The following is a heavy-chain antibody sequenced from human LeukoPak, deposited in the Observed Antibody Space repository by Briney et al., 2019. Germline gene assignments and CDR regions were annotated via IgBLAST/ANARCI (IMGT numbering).Heavy chain of an antibody. J-gene: IGHJ4*02. Sequence: ASVKVSCKASEYTFTGYYMHWVRQAPGQGLEWMGWINPNSGGTNYAQKFQGRVTMTRDTSISTAYMELSRLRSDDTAVYYCARESPYSSSWYEAVYWGQGTLVTVSS. V-gene: IGHV1-2*02. D-gene: IGHD6-13*01. CDR3: ARESPYSSSWYEAVY. CDR1: EYTFTGYY. CDR2: INPNSGGT.